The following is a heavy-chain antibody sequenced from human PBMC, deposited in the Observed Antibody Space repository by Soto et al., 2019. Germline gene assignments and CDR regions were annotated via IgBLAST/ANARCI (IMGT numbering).Heavy chain of an antibody. D-gene: IGHD6-6*01. Sequence: AGGSLRLSCAASGFTFSSYIMNWVRQATGKGLEWVSSISSSSSYIYYADSVKGRFTISRDNAKNSLYLQMNSLRAEDTAVYYCARAGEYSSSSHYYYGMDVWGQGTTVTVSS. V-gene: IGHV3-21*01. CDR1: GFTFSSYI. CDR2: ISSSSSYI. J-gene: IGHJ6*02. CDR3: ARAGEYSSSSHYYYGMDV.